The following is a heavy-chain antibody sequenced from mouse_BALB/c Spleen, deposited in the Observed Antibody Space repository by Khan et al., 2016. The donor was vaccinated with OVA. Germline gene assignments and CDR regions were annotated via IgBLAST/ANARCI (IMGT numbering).Heavy chain of an antibody. CDR1: GYSITSDYA. D-gene: IGHD1-1*01. Sequence: EVKLEVSGPGLVKPSQSLSLTCTVTGYSITSDYAWNWIRQFPGNKLEWMGYISYSGRTSYNPSLKSRISITRDTSKNQFFLQLNSVTTEDTATYYFARSVTITTVVATDFDYWGQGTTLTVSS. V-gene: IGHV3-2*02. CDR3: ARSVTITTVVATDFDY. J-gene: IGHJ2*01. CDR2: ISYSGRT.